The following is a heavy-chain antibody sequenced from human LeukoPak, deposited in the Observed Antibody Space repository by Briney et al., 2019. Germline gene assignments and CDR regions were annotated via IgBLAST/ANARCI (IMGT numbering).Heavy chain of an antibody. V-gene: IGHV1-24*01. Sequence: ASVKVSCKVYGYTLTQLVIHWVRQAPGKGLEWMGGFDPEDGETIYAQKFQGRVTTTEDTSTDTAYMELSSLRSEDTAFYYCATSSGTYFLYWGQGTLVTVS. J-gene: IGHJ4*02. CDR1: GYTLTQLV. CDR2: FDPEDGET. CDR3: ATSSGTYFLY. D-gene: IGHD1-26*01.